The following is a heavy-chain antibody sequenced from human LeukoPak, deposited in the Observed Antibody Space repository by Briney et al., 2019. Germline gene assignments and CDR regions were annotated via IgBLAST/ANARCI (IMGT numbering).Heavy chain of an antibody. D-gene: IGHD6-19*01. Sequence: SETLSLTCGVYGGSFSGYYWSWIRQPPGKGLEWIGEINHSGSTKYNPSLKSRVNISLDTSKNQFSLKLSSVTAADTAVYYCARASSGATNCYFDYWGQGTLVTVSS. CDR2: INHSGST. CDR3: ARASSGATNCYFDY. J-gene: IGHJ4*02. CDR1: GGSFSGYY. V-gene: IGHV4-34*01.